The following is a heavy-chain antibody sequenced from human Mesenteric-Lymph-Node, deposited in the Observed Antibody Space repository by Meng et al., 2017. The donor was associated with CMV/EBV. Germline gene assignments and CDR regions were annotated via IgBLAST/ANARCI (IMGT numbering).Heavy chain of an antibody. CDR1: GGTFSSYA. Sequence: SVKVSCKASGGTFSSYAISWVRQAPGQGLEWMGEIIPILDIPNYAQKFQGRVTITADKSTSTAYMELSSLRSEDTAFYYCAKSASPGIAASGTVDFWGQGTLVTVSS. CDR3: AKSASPGIAASGTVDF. CDR2: IIPILDIP. D-gene: IGHD6-13*01. V-gene: IGHV1-69*10. J-gene: IGHJ4*02.